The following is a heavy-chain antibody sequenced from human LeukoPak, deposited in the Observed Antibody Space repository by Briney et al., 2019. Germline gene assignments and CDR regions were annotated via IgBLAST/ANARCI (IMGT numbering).Heavy chain of an antibody. CDR1: GFTFSIYA. D-gene: IGHD5-18*01. V-gene: IGHV3-23*01. CDR2: ISGSGGST. J-gene: IGHJ4*02. Sequence: GGSLRHSCAASGFTFSIYAISWVRQAPGKGLEWVSAISGSGGSTYYADSVKGRFTISRDNSKNTLYLQMNSLRAEDTAVYYCAKVPIQLWPNTLYYFDYWGQGTLVTVSS. CDR3: AKVPIQLWPNTLYYFDY.